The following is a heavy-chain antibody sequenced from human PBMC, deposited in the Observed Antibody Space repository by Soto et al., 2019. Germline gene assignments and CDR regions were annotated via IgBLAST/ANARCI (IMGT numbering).Heavy chain of an antibody. CDR3: ARSRPPGLDLPGVIPWDALDV. CDR1: GGAFSSSD. CDR2: VIPIFGTT. Sequence: QVQLVQSGAEVKKPGSSVKVSCKASGGAFSSSDISWVRQAPGQGLEWMAGVIPIFGTTKNAQKFQGRVTVSADESTSTAYMELSSLRSEDTAVYYCARSRPPGLDLPGVIPWDALDVWGQGTLVTVSS. J-gene: IGHJ3*01. D-gene: IGHD2-21*01. V-gene: IGHV1-69*01.